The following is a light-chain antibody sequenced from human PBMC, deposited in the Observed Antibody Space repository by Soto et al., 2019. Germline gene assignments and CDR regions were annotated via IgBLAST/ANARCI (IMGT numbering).Light chain of an antibody. V-gene: IGKV3-15*01. J-gene: IGKJ1*01. Sequence: DIVLTQSPVTLSLYPVERATLSCRASQSVNNNLAWYQQKLGQAPRVLIYGASTRATGIPARFTGSGSGTEFILTITSLQSEDSAVYYCQEYNTWPWTFGQGTKVDI. CDR3: QEYNTWPWT. CDR2: GAS. CDR1: QSVNNN.